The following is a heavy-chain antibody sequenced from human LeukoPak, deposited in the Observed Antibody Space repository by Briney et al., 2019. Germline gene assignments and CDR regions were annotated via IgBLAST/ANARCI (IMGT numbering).Heavy chain of an antibody. CDR2: IFYSGNT. J-gene: IGHJ3*02. CDR3: ARHYHYGSGRYMPFDI. V-gene: IGHV4-39*01. D-gene: IGHD3-10*01. CDR1: GGSISSSSYY. Sequence: SETLSLTCTVSGGSISSSSYYWGWIRQPPGKGLEWIGSIFYSGNTFYNPSLKSRVTISVDTAKNQFSLKLSSVTAADTSMHFCARHYHYGSGRYMPFDIWGQGTMVTVPS.